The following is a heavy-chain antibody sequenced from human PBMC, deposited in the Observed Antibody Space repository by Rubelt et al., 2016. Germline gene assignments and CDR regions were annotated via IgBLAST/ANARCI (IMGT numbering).Heavy chain of an antibody. CDR1: GGSISSGGYY. Sequence: QVQLQESGPGLVKPSQTLSLTCTVSGGSISSGGYYWSWIRQHPGKGLEWIGYIYYSWSTYYNPSLKSRVTISVDTSKNQFSLKLSSVTAADTAVYYCARGIAHINYGSGSIDYWGQGTLVTVSS. CDR2: IYYSWST. J-gene: IGHJ4*02. CDR3: ARGIAHINYGSGSIDY. D-gene: IGHD3-10*01. V-gene: IGHV4-31*03.